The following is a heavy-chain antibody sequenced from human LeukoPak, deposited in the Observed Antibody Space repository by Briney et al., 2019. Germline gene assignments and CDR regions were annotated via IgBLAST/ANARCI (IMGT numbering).Heavy chain of an antibody. CDR2: ISGSGGST. CDR1: GFTFSSYA. Sequence: GGSLRLSCAASGFTFSSYAMSWVRQAPGKGLEWVSAISGSGGSTYYADSVKGRFTISRDNSKNTLYLQMNSLRAEDTAVYYCAKEGPDSSGWFPYYYYGMDVWGQGTTVTVSS. CDR3: AKEGPDSSGWFPYYYYGMDV. V-gene: IGHV3-23*01. D-gene: IGHD6-19*01. J-gene: IGHJ6*02.